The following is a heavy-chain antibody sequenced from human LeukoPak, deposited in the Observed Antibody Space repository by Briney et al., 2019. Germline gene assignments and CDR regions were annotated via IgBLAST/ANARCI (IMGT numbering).Heavy chain of an antibody. CDR2: IKSKTDGGTT. J-gene: IGHJ4*02. D-gene: IGHD4-23*01. CDR3: TTDGGYGGNDY. Sequence: GGSLRLSCAASGFTFSNAWMSWVRQAPGKGLEWVGRIKSKTDGGTTDYAAPVKGRFTISRDDPKNTLYLQMNSLKTEDTTVYYCTTDGGYGGNDYWGQGTLVTVSS. V-gene: IGHV3-15*01. CDR1: GFTFSNAW.